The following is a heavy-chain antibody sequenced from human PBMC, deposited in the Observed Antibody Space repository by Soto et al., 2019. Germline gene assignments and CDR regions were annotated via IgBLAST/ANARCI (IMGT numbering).Heavy chain of an antibody. V-gene: IGHV4-31*03. CDR3: ARADRIVGRLDY. CDR1: GGSVSSGGYY. D-gene: IGHD2-21*01. CDR2: IYYTGST. J-gene: IGHJ4*02. Sequence: QVQLQESGPGLVKPSQTLSLTCTVSGGSVSSGGYYWSWIRQHPGKGVEWIGYIYYTGSTDYNPSLKSRVTISVDRSKNQSSLKLGTVTAADTAVYYCARADRIVGRLDYWGQGILVTVSS.